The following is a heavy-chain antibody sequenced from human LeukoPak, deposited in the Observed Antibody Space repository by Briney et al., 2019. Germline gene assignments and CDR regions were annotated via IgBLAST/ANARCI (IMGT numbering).Heavy chain of an antibody. Sequence: ASVKVSCKASGYTFRDYYMHWVRQAPGQGLEWMGWINPNSGGTMYAQKFQGRVATTRDTSINTAYMELNRLRFDDTAMYYCARGEYSNGYPYRLDSWGQGTLVTVSS. CDR1: GYTFRDYY. CDR2: INPNSGGT. D-gene: IGHD3-16*01. V-gene: IGHV1-2*02. CDR3: ARGEYSNGYPYRLDS. J-gene: IGHJ4*02.